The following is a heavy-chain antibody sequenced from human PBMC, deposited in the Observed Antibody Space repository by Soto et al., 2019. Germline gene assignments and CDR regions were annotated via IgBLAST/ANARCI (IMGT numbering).Heavy chain of an antibody. V-gene: IGHV1-58*01. CDR2: IVAVSGNT. Sequence: GASVKVSCKASGFTFTNSAVQWVRQARGQRLEWIGWIVAVSGNTNYAQKFQEGVTMTRDMSISTAYMELSRPRSDDTAVYYCAYSSTPFDYWGQGTLVTVSS. D-gene: IGHD6-13*01. CDR3: AYSSTPFDY. CDR1: GFTFTNSA. J-gene: IGHJ4*02.